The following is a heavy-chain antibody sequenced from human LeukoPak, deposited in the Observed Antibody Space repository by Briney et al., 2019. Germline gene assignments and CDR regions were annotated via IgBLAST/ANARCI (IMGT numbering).Heavy chain of an antibody. CDR3: AKSTGTIAAAEH. J-gene: IGHJ1*01. D-gene: IGHD6-13*01. V-gene: IGHV3-23*01. CDR1: GFTFSSYG. CDR2: ISGSGRRT. Sequence: GGTLRLSCAASGFTFSSYGMGWVRQAPGKGLEWVSGISGSGRRTYHADSAKGRFTISRDNSKNTLYLQMNSLRAEDTAVYYCAKSTGTIAAAEHWGQGTPVTVSS.